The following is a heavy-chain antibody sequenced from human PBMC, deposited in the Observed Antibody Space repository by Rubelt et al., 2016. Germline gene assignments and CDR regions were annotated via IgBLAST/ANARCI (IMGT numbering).Heavy chain of an antibody. V-gene: IGHV3-33*01. CDR1: GFTFSSYG. CDR2: IWYDGSNK. CDR3: ARDLSVIAPIDY. Sequence: GGGVVQPGRSLRLSCAASGFTFSSYGMHWVRQAPGKGLEWVAVIWYDGSNKYYADSVKGRFTISRDNSKNTLYLQMNSLRAEDTAVYYCARDLSVIAPIDYWGQGTLVTVSS. J-gene: IGHJ4*02. D-gene: IGHD2/OR15-2a*01.